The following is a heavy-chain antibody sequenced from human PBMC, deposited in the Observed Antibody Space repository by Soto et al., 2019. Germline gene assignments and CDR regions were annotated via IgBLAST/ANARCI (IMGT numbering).Heavy chain of an antibody. CDR3: ARDAQSKAVAADASSDY. CDR2: ITAYNGNR. J-gene: IGHJ4*02. V-gene: IGHV1-18*04. D-gene: IGHD6-19*01. CDR1: GYTFSNYG. Sequence: QIQLVQSGPEVKKPGASVKVSCKASGYTFSNYGIKWVRQAPGQGLEWVGWITAYNGNRHHAEKFQGRVTMTTDTSTSTTYMELRSLTSDDTAVYYCARDAQSKAVAADASSDYWGQGTLVTVSS.